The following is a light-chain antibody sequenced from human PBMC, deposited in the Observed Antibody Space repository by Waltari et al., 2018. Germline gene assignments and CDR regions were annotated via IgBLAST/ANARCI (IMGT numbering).Light chain of an antibody. CDR1: QSISSY. CDR3: QQRFT. CDR2: AAS. J-gene: IGKJ3*01. V-gene: IGKV1-39*01. Sequence: DIQMTQSPSSLSASVGDRVTITCRATQSISSYLNWYQQKQGKAPELLIYAASNLQSGVPSRCSGSGSGTDFTLTISSLQPEDFATYYCQQRFTFGPGTKVDVK.